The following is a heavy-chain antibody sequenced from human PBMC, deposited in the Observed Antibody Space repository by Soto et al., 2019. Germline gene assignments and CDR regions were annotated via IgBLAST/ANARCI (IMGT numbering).Heavy chain of an antibody. CDR1: GFTFGAHP. J-gene: IGHJ4*02. D-gene: IGHD4-17*01. CDR2: ISGYGGST. V-gene: IGHV3-23*01. Sequence: EVQLLESGGGLVQPGGSLTVSCAASGFTFGAHPMSWVRLAPGKGLEWVSTISGYGGSTYYPDSLKGRFIISRDNSKNTLYLQINTLRAEDTAIYFCAKQRTTVTTSFVYWGQGTLVTVSS. CDR3: AKQRTTVTTSFVY.